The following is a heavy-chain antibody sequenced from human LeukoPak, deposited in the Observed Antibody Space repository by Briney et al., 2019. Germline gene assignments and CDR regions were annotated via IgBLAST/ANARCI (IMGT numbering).Heavy chain of an antibody. CDR2: IYYSGST. J-gene: IGHJ3*02. CDR3: ARDATKNDAFDI. V-gene: IGHV4-59*01. CDR1: GGSISSYY. Sequence: SETLSLTCIVSGGSISSYYWSWIRQPPGKGLEWIGYIYYSGSTNYNPSLKSRVTISVDTSKNQFSLKLSSVTAADTAVYYCARDATKNDAFDIWGQGTMVTVSS.